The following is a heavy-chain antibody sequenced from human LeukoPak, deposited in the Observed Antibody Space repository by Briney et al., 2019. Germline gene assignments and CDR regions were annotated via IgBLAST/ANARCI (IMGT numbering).Heavy chain of an antibody. CDR1: GGSIGTYY. J-gene: IGHJ4*02. CDR3: VRDGPSWGLL. CDR2: IFTTGGA. Sequence: SETLSLTCTVSGGSIGTYYWSWIRQPAGKGLEWIGRIFTTGGANSNPSLKSRATMSLDTSKNLFSLKLNSVTAADTAVYYCVRDGPSWGLLWGQGALVTVSS. D-gene: IGHD7-27*01. V-gene: IGHV4-4*07.